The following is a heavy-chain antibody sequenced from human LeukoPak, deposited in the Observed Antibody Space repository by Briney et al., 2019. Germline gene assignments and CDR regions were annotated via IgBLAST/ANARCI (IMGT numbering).Heavy chain of an antibody. J-gene: IGHJ4*02. CDR1: GFTFSSHG. Sequence: GRSLRLSCAASGFTFSSHGMHWARQAPGEGLAWVAVIAYDGGKAYYTDSVKGRFTIFRDNSKNTLYLQMNRLRPEDTAIYYCARDDSDVGMVATISREGDYFDSWGQGTLATVSS. CDR3: ARDDSDVGMVATISREGDYFDS. V-gene: IGHV3-30*19. D-gene: IGHD5-12*01. CDR2: IAYDGGKA.